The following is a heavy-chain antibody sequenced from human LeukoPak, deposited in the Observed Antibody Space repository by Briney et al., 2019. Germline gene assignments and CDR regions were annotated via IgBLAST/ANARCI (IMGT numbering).Heavy chain of an antibody. D-gene: IGHD3-9*01. Sequence: SETLSLTCTVSGGSISSYYWCWIRQPPGKRLEWIGHIYYSGSTYYNPSLKSRVTISVDTSKNQFSLKLSSVTAADTAVYYCARDIYDILTGYYAFDIWGQGTMVTVSS. V-gene: IGHV4-59*12. J-gene: IGHJ3*02. CDR3: ARDIYDILTGYYAFDI. CDR1: GGSISSYY. CDR2: IYYSGST.